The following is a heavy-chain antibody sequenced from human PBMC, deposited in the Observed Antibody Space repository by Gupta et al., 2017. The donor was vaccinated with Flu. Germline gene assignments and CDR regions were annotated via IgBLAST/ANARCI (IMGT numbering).Heavy chain of an antibody. D-gene: IGHD3-22*01. V-gene: IGHV4-59*01. Sequence: QVQLQESGPGLVKPSETLSLTCTVSGGSISNYYWSWIRQPPGKGLEWIGYIYYSGSTNYNPSLKSRVTISVDTSKNQFSLKLSSVTAADTAVYYCARAANYYDSSGYYLYWGQGTLVTVSS. CDR3: ARAANYYDSSGYYLY. J-gene: IGHJ4*02. CDR2: IYYSGST. CDR1: GGSISNYY.